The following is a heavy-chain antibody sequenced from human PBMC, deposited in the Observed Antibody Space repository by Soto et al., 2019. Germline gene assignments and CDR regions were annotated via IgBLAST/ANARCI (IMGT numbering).Heavy chain of an antibody. CDR1: GGSISSSSYY. Sequence: SETLSLTCTVSGGSISSSSYYWSWIRQPPGKGLEWIGYIYYSGSTYYNPSLKSRVTISVDTSKNQFSLKLSSVTAADTAVYYCARDKRITIFGVVIEGDPTDYYGMDVWGQGTTVTVSS. J-gene: IGHJ6*02. D-gene: IGHD3-3*01. CDR3: ARDKRITIFGVVIEGDPTDYYGMDV. CDR2: IYYSGST. V-gene: IGHV4-30-4*01.